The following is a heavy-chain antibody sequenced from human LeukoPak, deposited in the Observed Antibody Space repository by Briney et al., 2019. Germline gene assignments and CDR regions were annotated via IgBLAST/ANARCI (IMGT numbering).Heavy chain of an antibody. D-gene: IGHD6-13*01. V-gene: IGHV4-59*01. J-gene: IGHJ1*01. Sequence: PSETLSLTCTVSGGSISSYYWSWIRQPPGKGLEWIGYIYYSGSTNYNPSLKSRVTISVDTSKNQFSLKLSSVTAADTAVYYCARAAAGPEPYFQHWGQGTLVTVSS. CDR2: IYYSGST. CDR3: ARAAAGPEPYFQH. CDR1: GGSISSYY.